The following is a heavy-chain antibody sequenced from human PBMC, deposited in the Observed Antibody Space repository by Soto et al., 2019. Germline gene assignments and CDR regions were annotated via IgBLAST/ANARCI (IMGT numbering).Heavy chain of an antibody. D-gene: IGHD3-22*01. J-gene: IGHJ6*02. CDR2: ISAYTGNT. CDR3: ARDRVQGVVTAHYSGMAV. Sequence: ASVKVSCKASGYKFTGYGISWVRQAPGQGLEWMGWISAYTGNTNYARKFRDRFTMTIDTSANTAYMDLRSLRSDDTAMYYCARDRVQGVVTAHYSGMAVWVLGXMVTVYS. CDR1: GYKFTGYG. V-gene: IGHV1-18*01.